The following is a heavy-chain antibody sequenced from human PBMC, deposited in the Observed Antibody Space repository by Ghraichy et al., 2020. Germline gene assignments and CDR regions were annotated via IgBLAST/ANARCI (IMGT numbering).Heavy chain of an antibody. CDR1: GGSISSSSYY. D-gene: IGHD3-22*01. J-gene: IGHJ4*02. Sequence: SETLSLTCTVSGGSISSSSYYWGWIRQPPGKGLEWIGSIYYSGSTYYNPSLKSRVTISVDTSKNQFSLKLSSVTAADTAVYYCARQVVTTKGTDYWGQGTLVTVSS. CDR2: IYYSGST. V-gene: IGHV4-39*01. CDR3: ARQVVTTKGTDY.